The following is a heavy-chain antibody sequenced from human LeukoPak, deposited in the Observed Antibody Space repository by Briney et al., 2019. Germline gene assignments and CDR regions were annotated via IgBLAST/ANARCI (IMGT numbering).Heavy chain of an antibody. J-gene: IGHJ4*02. CDR2: ISGTSTYT. CDR3: ARDISYCGGDCAPYYFDY. V-gene: IGHV3-11*05. CDR1: GFTFSDYY. Sequence: GGSLRLSCAASGFTFSDYYTSWIRQAPGKGLEWVSYISGTSTYTNYADSGKGRFTISRDNAKNSLYLQMNSLRAEDTAVYYCARDISYCGGDCAPYYFDYWGQGTLVTVSS. D-gene: IGHD2-21*02.